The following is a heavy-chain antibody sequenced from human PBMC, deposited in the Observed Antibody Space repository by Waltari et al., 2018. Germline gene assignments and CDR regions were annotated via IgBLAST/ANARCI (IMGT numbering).Heavy chain of an antibody. CDR1: GYNLSSYS. CDR3: VRDGSGASFTFNY. J-gene: IGHJ4*02. V-gene: IGHV1-18*01. Sequence: QVHLVQSGGQVKTPGTPVMLSCKALGYNLSSYSFTWVSQATGQGLEWMGWISANNGKTNYAQKFQGRLTMTTDTSTSTAYMELRSLTSDDTAVYYCVRDGSGASFTFNYWGQGTLVTVSS. D-gene: IGHD2-8*02. CDR2: ISANNGKT.